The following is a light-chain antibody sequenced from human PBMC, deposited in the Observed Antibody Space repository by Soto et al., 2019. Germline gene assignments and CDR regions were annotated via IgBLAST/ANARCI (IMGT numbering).Light chain of an antibody. CDR3: SSHTSVNTRV. CDR1: SSDVGTYDY. J-gene: IGLJ1*01. CDR2: EVT. Sequence: QSALTQPGSVAGSPGQSIATSCTGTSSDVGTYDYVSWYQQYPDKAPKLIIYEVTQRPSGVSNRFSGSKSGNTASLTISGLQAEDEADYYCSSHTSVNTRVFGTGTKVTVL. V-gene: IGLV2-14*01.